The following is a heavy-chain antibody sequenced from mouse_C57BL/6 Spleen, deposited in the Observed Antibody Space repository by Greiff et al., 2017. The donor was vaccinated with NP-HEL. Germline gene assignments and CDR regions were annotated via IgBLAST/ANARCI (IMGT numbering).Heavy chain of an antibody. CDR2: IYPGDGDT. V-gene: IGHV1-82*01. CDR3: ARFPGSSYPDY. J-gene: IGHJ2*01. D-gene: IGHD1-1*01. CDR1: GYAFSSSW. Sequence: QVQLQQSGPELVKPGASVKISCKASGYAFSSSWMNWVTQRPGKGLEWIGRIYPGDGDTNYNGKFKGKATLTADKSSSTAYMQLSSLTSEDSAVYFCARFPGSSYPDYWGQGTTPTVSA.